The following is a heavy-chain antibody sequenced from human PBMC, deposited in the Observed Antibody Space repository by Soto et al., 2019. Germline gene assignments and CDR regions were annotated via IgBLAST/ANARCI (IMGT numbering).Heavy chain of an antibody. CDR2: ISANGGGT. J-gene: IGHJ4*02. CDR1: GFTFSNYA. CDR3: AKDLRNSLSSGWYGVSY. V-gene: IGHV3-23*01. D-gene: IGHD6-19*01. Sequence: EVQLLESGGGSVQPGGSLRLSCAASGFTFSNYAMSWVRQAPGKGLEWVSSISANGGGTYYAVSVKGRFTISRDNSKNTLYLQMNSLRGEDRAVYYCAKDLRNSLSSGWYGVSYWGQGTLVAVSS.